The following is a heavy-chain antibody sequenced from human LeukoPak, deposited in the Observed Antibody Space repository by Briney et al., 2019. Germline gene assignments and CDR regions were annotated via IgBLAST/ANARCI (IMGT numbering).Heavy chain of an antibody. Sequence: ASVKVSCKASGYTFTSYGISWVRQAPGQGLEWMGWVSAYNGNTNYAQKLQGRVTMTTDTSTSTAYMELRSLRSDDTAVYYCARGPYAYYDFWSGYLNWFDPWGQGTLVTVSS. CDR1: GYTFTSYG. J-gene: IGHJ5*02. CDR3: ARGPYAYYDFWSGYLNWFDP. CDR2: VSAYNGNT. D-gene: IGHD3-3*01. V-gene: IGHV1-18*01.